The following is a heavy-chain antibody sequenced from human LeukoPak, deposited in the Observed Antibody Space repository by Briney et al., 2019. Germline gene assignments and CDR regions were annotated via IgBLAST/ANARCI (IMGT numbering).Heavy chain of an antibody. J-gene: IGHJ3*02. V-gene: IGHV1-2*04. CDR1: GYTFTGYY. Sequence: ASVKVSCKASGYTFTGYYMHWVREAPGQGLEWMGWINPNSGGTNYAQKFQGWVTMTRDTSISTAYMELSRLRSDDTAVHYCARAQWAYCGGDCLAAFDIWGQGTMVTVSS. CDR3: ARAQWAYCGGDCLAAFDI. D-gene: IGHD2-21*02. CDR2: INPNSGGT.